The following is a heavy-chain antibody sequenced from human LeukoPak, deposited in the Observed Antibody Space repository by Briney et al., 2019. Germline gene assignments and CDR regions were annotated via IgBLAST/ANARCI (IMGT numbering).Heavy chain of an antibody. CDR2: ISGSGTNT. J-gene: IGHJ5*01. D-gene: IGHD2-2*01. CDR1: GFTFNIYT. Sequence: GGSLRLSCAASGFTFNIYTMSWVRQPPGKGLEWVSGISGSGTNTYYADSVKGRFTISRDNSKNTLYLQMHSMRAEDTAIDYCGDVVVVMLPWFDSWGQGTLVTVSS. V-gene: IGHV3-23*01. CDR3: GDVVVVMLPWFDS.